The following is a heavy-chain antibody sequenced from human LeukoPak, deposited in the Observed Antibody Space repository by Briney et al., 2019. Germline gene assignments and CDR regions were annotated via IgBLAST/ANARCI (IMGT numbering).Heavy chain of an antibody. CDR1: GCTFTSYG. D-gene: IGHD1-26*01. V-gene: IGHV1-18*01. CDR3: ARDLDQYSGRYGGFGHDF. CDR2: ISAYNGNT. J-gene: IGHJ4*02. Sequence: ASVKVSCKASGCTFTSYGINWVRQAPGQGLEWMGWISAYNGNTNYAQKLQGRVTMTIDTSTSTAYMELRSLRSDDTAVYYCARDLDQYSGRYGGFGHDFWGQGTLVTVSS.